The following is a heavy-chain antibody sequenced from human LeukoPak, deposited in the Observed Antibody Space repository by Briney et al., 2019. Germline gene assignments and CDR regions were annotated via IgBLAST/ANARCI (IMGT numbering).Heavy chain of an antibody. Sequence: PSETLSLTCTVSGGSISSYYWSWIRQPAGKGLEWIGRIYTPGSTNYNPSLKGRVTMSVDTSKNQFSMKLTSVTAADTAVYYCARDYDYGSSFGYWGQGTLVTVSS. D-gene: IGHD3-16*01. J-gene: IGHJ4*02. CDR3: ARDYDYGSSFGY. CDR2: IYTPGST. V-gene: IGHV4-4*07. CDR1: GGSISSYY.